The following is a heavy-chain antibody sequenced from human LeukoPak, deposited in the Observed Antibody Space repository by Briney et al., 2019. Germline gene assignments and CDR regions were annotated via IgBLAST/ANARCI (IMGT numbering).Heavy chain of an antibody. CDR1: GFTFRNYW. V-gene: IGHV3-7*01. CDR3: ARFGSGSYYYYYGMDV. J-gene: IGHJ6*02. Sequence: PGGSLRLSCIGSGFTFRNYWMGWFRQAPGKGLEWVANIKQDGSEKYYVDSVKGRFTISRDNVKNSLYLQMNSLRAEDTAVYYCARFGSGSYYYYYGMDVWGQGTTVTVSS. D-gene: IGHD3-10*01. CDR2: IKQDGSEK.